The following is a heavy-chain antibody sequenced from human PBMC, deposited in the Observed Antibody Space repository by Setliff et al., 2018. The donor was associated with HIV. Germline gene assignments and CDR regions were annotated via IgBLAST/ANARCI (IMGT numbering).Heavy chain of an antibody. CDR2: IYSSGST. J-gene: IGHJ5*02. CDR1: GGSISKYF. CDR3: ARSLDYSGSGSYYVGWFDL. V-gene: IGHV4-4*07. Sequence: SETLSLTCTVSGGSISKYFWSWIRQSAEKGLEWIGRIYSSGSTNQNPSLKSRVSMSVDASKSQFSLNLSSVTAADTAVYYCARSLDYSGSGSYYVGWFDLWGQGIPVTVSS. D-gene: IGHD3-10*01.